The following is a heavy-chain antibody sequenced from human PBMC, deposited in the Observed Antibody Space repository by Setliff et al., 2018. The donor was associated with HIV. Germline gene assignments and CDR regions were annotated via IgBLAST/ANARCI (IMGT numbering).Heavy chain of an antibody. V-gene: IGHV3-21*01. J-gene: IGHJ6*02. CDR3: AREPHELRYFDWLLYPAYYYYGMDV. Sequence: GGSLRLSCAASGFPVSYYIMNWVRQAPGKGLEWVSFISRSNSYIYYADSVKGRFTISRDNAKNSLYLQMNSLRAEDTAVYYCAREPHELRYFDWLLYPAYYYYGMDVWGQGTTVTVSS. CDR2: ISRSNSYI. CDR1: GFPVSYYI. D-gene: IGHD3-9*01.